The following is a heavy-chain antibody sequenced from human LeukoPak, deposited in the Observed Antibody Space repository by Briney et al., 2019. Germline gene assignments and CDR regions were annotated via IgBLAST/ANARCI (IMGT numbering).Heavy chain of an antibody. J-gene: IGHJ4*02. CDR2: ISPSGSIL. CDR3: ARVRYFDWLGPFDY. V-gene: IGHV3-23*01. CDR1: GFTFPRHG. Sequence: GGTLRLSCAASGFTFPRHGINWVRQAPGKGLEWVSGISPSGSILYYADSVKGRFTISRDNSKNTLYLQMNSLRAEDTAVYYCARVRYFDWLGPFDYWGQGTLVTVSS. D-gene: IGHD3-9*01.